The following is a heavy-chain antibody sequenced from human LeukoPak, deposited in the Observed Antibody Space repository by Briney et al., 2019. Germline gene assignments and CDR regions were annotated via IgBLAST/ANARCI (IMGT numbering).Heavy chain of an antibody. V-gene: IGHV4-38-2*02. CDR1: GYSISSGYY. J-gene: IGHJ4*02. CDR2: INHSGST. Sequence: SETLSLTCTVSGYSISSGYYWSWIRQPPGKGLEWIGEINHSGSTNYNPSLKSRVTISVDTSKNQFYLKLSSVTAADTAVYYCARQVAYYFDYWGQGTLVTVSS. CDR3: ARQVAYYFDY.